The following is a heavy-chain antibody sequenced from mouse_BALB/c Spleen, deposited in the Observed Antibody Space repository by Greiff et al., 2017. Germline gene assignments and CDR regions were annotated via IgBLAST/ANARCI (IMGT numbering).Heavy chain of an antibody. CDR2: ISSGGSYT. CDR3: ARRVGLEDRSYWYFDV. D-gene: IGHD2-14*01. V-gene: IGHV5-9-4*01. J-gene: IGHJ1*01. CDR1: GFTFSSYA. Sequence: EVHLVESGGGLVKPGGSLKLSCAASGFTFSSYAMSWVRQSPEKRLEWVAEISSGGSYTYYPDTVTGRFTISRDNAKNTLYLEMSSLRSEDTAIYYCARRVGLEDRSYWYFDVWGAGTTVTVSS.